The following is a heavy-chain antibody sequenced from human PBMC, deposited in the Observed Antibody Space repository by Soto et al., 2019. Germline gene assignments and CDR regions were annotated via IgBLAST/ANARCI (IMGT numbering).Heavy chain of an antibody. J-gene: IGHJ4*02. CDR3: ARDAVAGDYDY. CDR2: IIPIFGTA. Sequence: ASVKVSWKASGGSFSIYAISCVRQAPGQGLEWMGGIIPIFGTANYAQKFQGRVTITADKSTSTAYMELSSLRSEDTAVYYCARDAVAGDYDYWGQGTLVTVSS. V-gene: IGHV1-69*06. CDR1: GGSFSIYA. D-gene: IGHD6-19*01.